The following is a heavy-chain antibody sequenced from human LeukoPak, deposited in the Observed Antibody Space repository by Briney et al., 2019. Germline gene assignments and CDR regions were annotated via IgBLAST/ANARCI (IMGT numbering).Heavy chain of an antibody. J-gene: IGHJ5*02. V-gene: IGHV1-69*05. CDR1: GGTFSSYA. CDR3: ARVILTGLYNWFDP. D-gene: IGHD3-9*01. Sequence: ASVKVSCKASGGTFSSYAISWVRQAPGQGLEWMGGIIPIFGTANYAQKFQGRVTITTDESTSTAYMELSSLRSEDTAVYYCARVILTGLYNWFDPWGQGTLVTVSS. CDR2: IIPIFGTA.